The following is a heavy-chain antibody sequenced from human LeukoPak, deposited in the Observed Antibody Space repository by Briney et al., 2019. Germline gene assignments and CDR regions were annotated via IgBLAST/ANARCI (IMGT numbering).Heavy chain of an antibody. V-gene: IGHV3-23*01. J-gene: IGHJ5*02. CDR1: GFTFSSYA. CDR3: AKPLDVLRYFDPFDP. CDR2: ISGSGGGT. D-gene: IGHD3-9*01. Sequence: GGSLRLSCAASGFTFSSYAMSWVRQAPGKGLEWVSAISGSGGGTYYADSVKGRFTISRDNSKNTLYLQMNSLRAEDTAVYYCAKPLDVLRYFDPFDPWGQGTLVTVSS.